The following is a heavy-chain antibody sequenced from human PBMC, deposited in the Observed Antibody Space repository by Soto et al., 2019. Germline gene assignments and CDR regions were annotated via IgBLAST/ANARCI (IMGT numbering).Heavy chain of an antibody. J-gene: IGHJ6*02. CDR3: AKDPFIVAYYYYGMDV. D-gene: IGHD5-12*01. CDR1: GFTFSSYA. V-gene: IGHV3-23*01. CDR2: ISGSGGST. Sequence: GGSLGLSCAASGFTFSSYAMSWVRQAPGKGLEWVSAISGSGGSTYYADSVKGRFTISRDNSKNTLYLQMNSLRAEDTAVYYCAKDPFIVAYYYYGMDVWGQGTTVTVSS.